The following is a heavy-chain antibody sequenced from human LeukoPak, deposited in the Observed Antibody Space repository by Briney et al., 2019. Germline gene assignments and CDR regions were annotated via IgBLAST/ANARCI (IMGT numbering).Heavy chain of an antibody. Sequence: SETLSLTCTVSGGSISSYYWSWIRQPAGKGLEWIGRIYTSGSTNYNPSLKSRVTMSVDTSKNQFSLKLSSVTAADTAVYYCARGLGSSSWYEEGFDYWGQGTLVTVSS. J-gene: IGHJ4*02. D-gene: IGHD6-13*01. V-gene: IGHV4-4*07. CDR3: ARGLGSSSWYEEGFDY. CDR2: IYTSGST. CDR1: GGSISSYY.